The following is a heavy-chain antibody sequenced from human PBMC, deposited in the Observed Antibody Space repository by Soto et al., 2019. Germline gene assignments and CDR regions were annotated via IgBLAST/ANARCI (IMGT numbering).Heavy chain of an antibody. J-gene: IGHJ4*02. CDR2: ISGSGDNI. V-gene: IGHV3-23*01. CDR1: GFTFTNYG. CDR3: AKEGQYGLLAGYYYY. D-gene: IGHD3-9*01. Sequence: RGSLRLSCAASGFTFTNYGMSWVRQAPGKGLAWVSTISGSGDNIYYADSVKGRFTISRDTSKNTLFLQMTSLRAEDTAVYYCAKEGQYGLLAGYYYYWGQGPLVTVSS.